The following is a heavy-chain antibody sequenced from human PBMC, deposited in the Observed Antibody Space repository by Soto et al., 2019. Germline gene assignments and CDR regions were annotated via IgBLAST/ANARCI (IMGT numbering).Heavy chain of an antibody. Sequence: QVPLVESGGGVVQPGRSLRLSCAASGFTFSSYGMHWVRQAPGKGLEWVAVISYDGSNKYYADSVKGRFTISRDNSKNTLYLQMNSLRAEDTAVYYCAKDSEELLRKYYFDYWGQGTLVTVSS. J-gene: IGHJ4*02. D-gene: IGHD1-26*01. CDR2: ISYDGSNK. CDR1: GFTFSSYG. V-gene: IGHV3-30*18. CDR3: AKDSEELLRKYYFDY.